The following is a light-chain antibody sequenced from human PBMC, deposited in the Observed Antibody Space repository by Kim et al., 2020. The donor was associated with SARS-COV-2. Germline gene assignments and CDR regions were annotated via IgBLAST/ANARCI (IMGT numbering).Light chain of an antibody. CDR1: QSVSSN. Sequence: VMTQSPATLSVSPGERATFSCRASQSVSSNLAWYQQKPGQAPRLLIYGASTRATSIPARFSGSGSGTEFTLTISSLQSEDFAVYYCQQYNDWPLTFGGGTKVEIK. V-gene: IGKV3-15*01. CDR2: GAS. J-gene: IGKJ4*01. CDR3: QQYNDWPLT.